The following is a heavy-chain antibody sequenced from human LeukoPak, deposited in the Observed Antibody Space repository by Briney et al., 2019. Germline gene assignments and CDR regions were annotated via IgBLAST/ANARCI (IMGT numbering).Heavy chain of an antibody. CDR1: GFTFSSYA. D-gene: IGHD3-10*01. CDR2: ISGSGGST. Sequence: PGGSLRLSCAASGFTFSSYAMSWVRQAPGKGLEWVSAISGSGGSTYYADSVKGRFTISRDNSKNTLYLQMNSLRAEDTAVYYCAASITMVRGVRYYYGMDVWGQGTTVTVSS. J-gene: IGHJ6*02. V-gene: IGHV3-23*01. CDR3: AASITMVRGVRYYYGMDV.